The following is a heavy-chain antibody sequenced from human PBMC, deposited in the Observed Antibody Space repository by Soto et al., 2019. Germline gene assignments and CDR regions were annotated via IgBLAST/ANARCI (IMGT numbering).Heavy chain of an antibody. Sequence: LSLTCAVSGGSISSYYWSWIRQPPGKGLEWIGYIYNSGNTNYNPSLKSPVTISVDTSKNQFSLKLTSVTAADTAVYYCARAAGFGEILFDYWGPGTLVTVSS. CDR1: GGSISSYY. CDR2: IYNSGNT. CDR3: ARAAGFGEILFDY. D-gene: IGHD3-10*01. V-gene: IGHV4-59*01. J-gene: IGHJ4*02.